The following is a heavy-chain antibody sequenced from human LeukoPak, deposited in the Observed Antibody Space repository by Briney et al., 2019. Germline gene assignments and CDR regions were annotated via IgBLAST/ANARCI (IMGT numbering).Heavy chain of an antibody. J-gene: IGHJ4*02. CDR1: GGSISSGGYS. V-gene: IGHV4-30-2*01. CDR2: IYHSGST. D-gene: IGHD2/OR15-2a*01. Sequence: SETLSLTCAVSGGSISSGGYSWSWIRQPPGKGLERIGYIYHSGSTYYNPSLKSRVTISVDRSKNQFSLKLSSVTAADTAVYYCAGHHPRNTVDFWGQGTLVTVSS. CDR3: AGHHPRNTVDF.